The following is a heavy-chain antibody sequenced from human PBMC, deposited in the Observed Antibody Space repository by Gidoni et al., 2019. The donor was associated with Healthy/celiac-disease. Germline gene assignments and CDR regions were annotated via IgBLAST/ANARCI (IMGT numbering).Heavy chain of an antibody. CDR2: IYYSGST. D-gene: IGHD2-15*01. Sequence: QVQLQESGPGLVKPSQTLSLTCTVSGGSISSGGYYWSWIRQHPGKGLEWIGYIYYSGSTYYNPSLKSRVTISVDTSKNQFSLKLSSVTAADTAVYYCARDRVISWTWYYFDYWGQGTLVTVSS. V-gene: IGHV4-31*03. J-gene: IGHJ4*02. CDR3: ARDRVISWTWYYFDY. CDR1: GGSISSGGYY.